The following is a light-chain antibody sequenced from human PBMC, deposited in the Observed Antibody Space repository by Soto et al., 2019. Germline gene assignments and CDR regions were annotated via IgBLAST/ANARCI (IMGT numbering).Light chain of an antibody. V-gene: IGLV1-40*01. CDR3: QSYDGSLSGSI. CDR1: GSNIGAGYD. J-gene: IGLJ2*01. Sequence: QPVLTQPPSVSGAPGQRVTISCTGSGSNIGAGYDVHWYQQVPGTAPKLLIYDDTKRPSGVPDRFSGSKSGTSASLAISGLQPEDEADYYCQSYDGSLSGSIFGGGTKVTVL. CDR2: DDT.